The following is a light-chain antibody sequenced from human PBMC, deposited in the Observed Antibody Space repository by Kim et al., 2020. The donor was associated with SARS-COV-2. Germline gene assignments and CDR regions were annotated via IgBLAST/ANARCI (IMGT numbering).Light chain of an antibody. CDR3: MQGTQWPQT. V-gene: IGKV2-30*01. J-gene: IGKJ1*01. Sequence: DVVMTQFPLFLPVTLGQPASISCRSSQSLVYTDGNTYLNWFQQRPDQSPRRLIYKVSNRDSGVPDRFSGSGSGTDFTLKISRVEAEDVGVYYCMQGTQWPQTFGQGTKVDIK. CDR1: QSLVYTDGNTY. CDR2: KVS.